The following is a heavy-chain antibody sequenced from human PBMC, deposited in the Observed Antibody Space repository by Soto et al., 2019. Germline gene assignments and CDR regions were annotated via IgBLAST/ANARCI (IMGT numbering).Heavy chain of an antibody. J-gene: IGHJ6*02. V-gene: IGHV1-3*01. CDR3: ARLKYYDFCNGGNCYFGMDV. D-gene: IGHD3-3*01. CDR1: GYTFTSYA. Sequence: ASVKVSCKASGYTFTSYAMHWVRQAPGQRLEWMGWINAGNGNTKYSQKFQGRVTITRDTSASTAYMELSSLRSEDTAVYYCARLKYYDFCNGGNCYFGMDVWGQGTTVTVSS. CDR2: INAGNGNT.